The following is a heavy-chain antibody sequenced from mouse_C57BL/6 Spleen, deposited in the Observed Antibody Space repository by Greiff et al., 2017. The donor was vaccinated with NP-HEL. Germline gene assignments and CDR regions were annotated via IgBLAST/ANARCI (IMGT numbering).Heavy chain of an antibody. J-gene: IGHJ3*01. D-gene: IGHD2-2*01. CDR3: ARSMVTTPWFAY. Sequence: VQLQESGAELVKPGASVKMSCKASGYTFTSYWITWVKQRPGQGLEWIGDIYPGSGSTNYNEKFKSKATLTVDTSSSTAYMQLSSLTSEDSAVYYCARSMVTTPWFAYWGQGTLVTVSA. CDR1: GYTFTSYW. V-gene: IGHV1-55*01. CDR2: IYPGSGST.